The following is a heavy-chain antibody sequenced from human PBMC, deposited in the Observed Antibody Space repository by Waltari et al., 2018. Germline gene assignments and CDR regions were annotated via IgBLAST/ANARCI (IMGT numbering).Heavy chain of an antibody. CDR2: IYDSETT. V-gene: IGHV4-38-2*01. CDR3: ARGLSKVADY. Sequence: QVQLQESGPGLVKPSETLSLTCAVSGYSISSNYFWGWVRQPPGKGLEWIRHIYDSETTFYNPSLKSRVTISLDTSKNHFSLKRSSLTAADTAVYFCARGLSKVADYGGQGILVTVSS. CDR1: GYSISSNYF. J-gene: IGHJ4*02. D-gene: IGHD1-26*01.